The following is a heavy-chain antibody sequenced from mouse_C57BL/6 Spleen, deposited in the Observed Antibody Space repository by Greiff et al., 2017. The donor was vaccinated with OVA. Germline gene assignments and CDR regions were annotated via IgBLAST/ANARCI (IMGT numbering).Heavy chain of an antibody. J-gene: IGHJ2*01. CDR2: IDPENGDT. Sequence: EVQLQQSGAELVRPGASVKLSCTASGFNIKDDYMHWVKQRPEQGLEWIGWIDPENGDTEYASKFQGKATITAATSSNTAYLQLSSLTSEDTAVYYCTTRDYYGSSYPDYWGQGTTLTVSS. CDR3: TTRDYYGSSYPDY. CDR1: GFNIKDDY. V-gene: IGHV14-4*01. D-gene: IGHD1-1*01.